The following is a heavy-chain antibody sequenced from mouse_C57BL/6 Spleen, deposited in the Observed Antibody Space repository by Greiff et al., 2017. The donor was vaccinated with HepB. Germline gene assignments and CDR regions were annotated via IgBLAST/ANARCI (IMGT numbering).Heavy chain of an antibody. CDR3: ARGEGLGPDY. D-gene: IGHD4-1*01. CDR1: GSPLTDYS. Sequence: GASFPISCKAPGSPLTDYSPHWVKQSNGKSPEWIGVINPNYGTTSYNQKFKGKATLTVDQSSSTAYMQLNSLTSEDSAVYYCARGEGLGPDYWGQGTTLTVSS. V-gene: IGHV1-39*01. CDR2: INPNYGTT. J-gene: IGHJ2*01.